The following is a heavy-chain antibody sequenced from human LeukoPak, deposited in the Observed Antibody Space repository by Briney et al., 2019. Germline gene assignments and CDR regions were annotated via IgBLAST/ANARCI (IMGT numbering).Heavy chain of an antibody. J-gene: IGHJ4*02. CDR1: GDILTELS. Sequence: ASVKVSCKVSGDILTELSMHWVRQAPGKGLEWMGGYDPEDGETVYAQNFQGRVTMTEDTSTDTAYMELTSLRSDDTAVYYCAKEPTTVVIPPNFDYWGQGTLVTVSS. D-gene: IGHD4-23*01. CDR3: AKEPTTVVIPPNFDY. CDR2: YDPEDGET. V-gene: IGHV1-24*01.